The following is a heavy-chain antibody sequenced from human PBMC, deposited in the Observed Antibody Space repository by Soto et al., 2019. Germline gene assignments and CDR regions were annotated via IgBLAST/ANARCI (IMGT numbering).Heavy chain of an antibody. J-gene: IGHJ4*02. D-gene: IGHD1-26*01. V-gene: IGHV1-3*01. Sequence: QVQLVQSGAEVKKPGASVKVSCKASGYTFTSYAMHWVRQAPGQSLEWMGWINAGNGNTKYSQKFQDRVTITRDTSASTAYLELSSLRSEDTAVYYCARDLGGSSGDYWGQGTLVTVSS. CDR2: INAGNGNT. CDR3: ARDLGGSSGDY. CDR1: GYTFTSYA.